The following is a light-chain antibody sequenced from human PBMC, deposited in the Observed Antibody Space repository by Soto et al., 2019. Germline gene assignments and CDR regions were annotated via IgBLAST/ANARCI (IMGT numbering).Light chain of an antibody. CDR1: QSVSSD. Sequence: EIVMTQSPATLSVSPGERATLSCRASQSVSSDLAWYHQKPGQAPRLLIYSASTMATGIPARFSGSGSGTEFTLTINSLQSEDFAGYYCQQYNNWPRTFGQGTKVEIK. J-gene: IGKJ1*01. CDR2: SAS. V-gene: IGKV3-15*01. CDR3: QQYNNWPRT.